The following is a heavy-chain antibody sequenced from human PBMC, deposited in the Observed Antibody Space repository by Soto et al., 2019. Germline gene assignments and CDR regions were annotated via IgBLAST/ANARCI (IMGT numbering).Heavy chain of an antibody. Sequence: EVQLVESGGGLIQPGGSLRLSCAASGFTVSSNYMSWVRQAPGKGLEWVSVIYSGGSTYYEDSVKGRFTISRDNSKNTLYLQMNSLRAEDTAVYYCARDPLSFASYGYVTYGMDVWGQGTTVTVSS. CDR1: GFTVSSNY. CDR2: IYSGGST. J-gene: IGHJ6*02. CDR3: ARDPLSFASYGYVTYGMDV. V-gene: IGHV3-53*01. D-gene: IGHD5-18*01.